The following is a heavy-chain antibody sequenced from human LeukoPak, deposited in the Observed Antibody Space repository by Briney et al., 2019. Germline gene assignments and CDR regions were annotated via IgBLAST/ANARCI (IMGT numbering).Heavy chain of an antibody. CDR3: ARRCSSNSCPFDY. D-gene: IGHD2-2*01. CDR1: GYSFTSYW. J-gene: IGHJ4*02. CDR2: IDPSDSYT. Sequence: GESLKISCKGSGYSFTSYWISWVRQMPGKGLEWMGRIDPSDSYTNYSPSFQGHATLSADKSISTAYLQWSSLKASDTAMYYCARRCSSNSCPFDYWGQGTLVTVSS. V-gene: IGHV5-10-1*01.